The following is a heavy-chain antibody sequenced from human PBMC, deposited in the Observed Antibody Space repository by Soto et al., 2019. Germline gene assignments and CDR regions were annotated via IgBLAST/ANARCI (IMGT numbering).Heavy chain of an antibody. CDR3: AKDGGIAVAGTRDANFAY. D-gene: IGHD6-19*01. CDR1: GFTFSSYG. V-gene: IGHV3-30*18. J-gene: IGHJ4*02. Sequence: PGGSLRLSCAASGFTFSSYGMHWVRQAPGKGLEWVAVISYDGSNKYYADSVKGRFTISRDNSKNTLYLQMNSLRAEDTAVYYCAKDGGIAVAGTRDANFAYWGQGTLVTVSS. CDR2: ISYDGSNK.